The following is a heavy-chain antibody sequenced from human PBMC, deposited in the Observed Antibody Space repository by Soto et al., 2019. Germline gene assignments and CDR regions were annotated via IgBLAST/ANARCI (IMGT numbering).Heavy chain of an antibody. CDR2: IYYSGST. CDR3: ARWWSGSRQGFDP. Sequence: SETLSLTCTVSGGSISSGDYYWSWIRQHPGRGLEWIGYIYYSGSTYYNPSLKSRVTISVDASKNQFSLKLSSVTAADTAVYYCARWWSGSRQGFDPWGQGTLVTVSS. J-gene: IGHJ5*02. V-gene: IGHV4-31*02. D-gene: IGHD3-3*01. CDR1: GGSISSGDYY.